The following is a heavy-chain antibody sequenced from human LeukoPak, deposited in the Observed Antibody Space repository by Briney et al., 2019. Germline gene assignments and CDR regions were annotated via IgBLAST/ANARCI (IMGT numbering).Heavy chain of an antibody. J-gene: IGHJ4*02. CDR3: VKDPSFGYSAFDY. D-gene: IGHD5-12*01. Sequence: GRSLRLSCVASGFIFDDYVMHWVRQAPGKGLEWVSGIGWKSGVIAYADSVKGRFTVSRDDAKNSLYLQMNSLRAEDTALYYCVKDPSFGYSAFDYWGLGTLVTVSS. CDR1: GFIFDDYV. V-gene: IGHV3-9*01. CDR2: IGWKSGVI.